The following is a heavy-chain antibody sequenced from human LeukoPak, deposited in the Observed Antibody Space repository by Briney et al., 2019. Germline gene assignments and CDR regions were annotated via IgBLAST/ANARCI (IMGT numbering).Heavy chain of an antibody. Sequence: GESLKISCKGSGYSFTSYWNAWVRQMPGKGLEWMGIIYPRDSDTTYSPSFQGQVTISADKSISTAYLQWSSLKASDTAMYYCARRYGSEEVDYWGQGTLVTVSS. CDR3: ARRYGSEEVDY. J-gene: IGHJ4*02. V-gene: IGHV5-51*01. D-gene: IGHD3-10*01. CDR1: GYSFTSYW. CDR2: IYPRDSDT.